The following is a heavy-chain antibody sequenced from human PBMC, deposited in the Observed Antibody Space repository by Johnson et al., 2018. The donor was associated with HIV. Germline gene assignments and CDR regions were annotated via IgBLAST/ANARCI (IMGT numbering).Heavy chain of an antibody. CDR1: GFTLRSDV. D-gene: IGHD5-18*01. V-gene: IGHV3-66*01. CDR2: IYSGGST. CDR3: ARAQYNYALGSGAFDI. J-gene: IGHJ3*02. Sequence: VQLVESGGGVVQPGRSLRLSCAASGFTLRSDVLHWVRQAPGKGLEWVSVIYSGGSTYYADSVKGRFTISRDNSKNTLYLQMNSLRAEDTAVYYCARAQYNYALGSGAFDIWGQGTMVTVSS.